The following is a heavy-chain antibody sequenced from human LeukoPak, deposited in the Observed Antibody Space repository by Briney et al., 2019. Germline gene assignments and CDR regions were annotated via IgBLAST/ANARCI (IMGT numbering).Heavy chain of an antibody. V-gene: IGHV2-26*01. CDR2: IFSNDEK. Sequence: SGPVLVKPTETLTLTCTVSGFSLSNARMGVNWIRQPPGKALEWLAHIFSNDEKSYSTSLKSRLTISKDTSKSQVVLTMTNMDPVDTATYYCARIWAAGTGNWFDPWGQGTLVTVSS. CDR3: ARIWAAGTGNWFDP. D-gene: IGHD6-13*01. CDR1: GFSLSNARMG. J-gene: IGHJ5*02.